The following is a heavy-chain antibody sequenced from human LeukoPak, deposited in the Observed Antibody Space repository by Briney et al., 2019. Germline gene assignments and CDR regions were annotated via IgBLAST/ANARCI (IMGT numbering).Heavy chain of an antibody. CDR1: GYTFTSYD. J-gene: IGHJ5*02. Sequence: ASVEVSCKASGYTFTSYDINWVRQATGQGLEWMGWMNPNSGNTGYAQKFQGRVTMTRNTSISTAYMELSSLRSEDTAVYYCATTTVVASNWFDPWGQGTLVTVSS. V-gene: IGHV1-8*01. D-gene: IGHD4-17*01. CDR3: ATTTVVASNWFDP. CDR2: MNPNSGNT.